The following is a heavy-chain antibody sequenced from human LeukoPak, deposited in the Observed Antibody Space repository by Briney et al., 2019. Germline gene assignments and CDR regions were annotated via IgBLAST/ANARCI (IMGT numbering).Heavy chain of an antibody. CDR1: GGSFSDYY. CDR3: ARGFGELLSGGMDV. Sequence: SETLSLTCAVYGGSFSDYYWTWIRQPPGKGQEWVGEINHSGSTNYNPSLKSRITISVDTSKNQFSLKVSSVTAADTALYYCARGFGELLSGGMDVWGQGTTVTVSS. CDR2: INHSGST. J-gene: IGHJ6*02. D-gene: IGHD3-10*01. V-gene: IGHV4-34*01.